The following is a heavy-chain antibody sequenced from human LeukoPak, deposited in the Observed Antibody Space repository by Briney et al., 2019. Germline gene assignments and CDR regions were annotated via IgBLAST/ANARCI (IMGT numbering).Heavy chain of an antibody. D-gene: IGHD2-2*01. CDR2: IWYDGSNK. Sequence: GRSLRLSCAASGFTFSSYGMHWVRQAPGKGLEWVAVIWYDGSNKYYADSVKGRFTISRDNSKNTLYLQMNSLRAEDTAVYYCARDKGPGPLYYVDYWGQGTLVTVSS. CDR3: ARDKGPGPLYYVDY. V-gene: IGHV3-33*01. J-gene: IGHJ4*02. CDR1: GFTFSSYG.